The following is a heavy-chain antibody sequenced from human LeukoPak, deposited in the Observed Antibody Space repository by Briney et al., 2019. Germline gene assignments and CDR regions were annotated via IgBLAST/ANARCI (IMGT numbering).Heavy chain of an antibody. V-gene: IGHV3-21*01. D-gene: IGHD4-23*01. CDR1: GFTFNTYN. CDR3: ARDPSRAYGGNVGY. CDR2: ISSSSTYI. Sequence: GGSLRLSCAASGFTFNTYNMNWVRQAPGKGLEWVSYISSSSTYIYYADSVKGRFTISRDNAKNSLYLQMNSLRAEDTAVYYCARDPSRAYGGNVGYWGQGTLVTVSS. J-gene: IGHJ4*02.